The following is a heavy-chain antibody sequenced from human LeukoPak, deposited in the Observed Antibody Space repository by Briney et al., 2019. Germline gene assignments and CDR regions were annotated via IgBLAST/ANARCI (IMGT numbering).Heavy chain of an antibody. Sequence: ASVKVSCKASGYTFTSYDINWVRQATGQGLEWMGWMNPNSGNTGYAQKFQGRVTITRNTSISTAYMELSSLRSEDTAVYYCARVNDSSGYYALGYWGQGTLVTVSS. D-gene: IGHD3-22*01. CDR2: MNPNSGNT. CDR1: GYTFTSYD. J-gene: IGHJ4*02. CDR3: ARVNDSSGYYALGY. V-gene: IGHV1-8*03.